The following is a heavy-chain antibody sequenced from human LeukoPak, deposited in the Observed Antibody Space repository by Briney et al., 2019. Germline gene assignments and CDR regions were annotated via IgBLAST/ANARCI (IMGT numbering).Heavy chain of an antibody. CDR1: GGSISSYY. CDR3: GRGRDYTPN. Sequence: SETLSLICTVFGGSISSYYWSWIRQPPGKGLEWIGYIYYSGSTNYNPSLRSRLTMSVDMSKNQFSLRLSSVTEADTAVYYCGRGRDYTPNWGQGTLVSVSS. J-gene: IGHJ4*02. CDR2: IYYSGST. D-gene: IGHD4-11*01. V-gene: IGHV4-59*01.